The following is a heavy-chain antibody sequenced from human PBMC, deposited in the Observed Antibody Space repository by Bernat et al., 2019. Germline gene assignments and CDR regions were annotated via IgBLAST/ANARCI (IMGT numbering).Heavy chain of an antibody. V-gene: IGHV3-49*05. J-gene: IGHJ4*02. CDR2: IRSKAYGGTT. CDR3: TRVRAGDYIWGSYSY. Sequence: EVQLVESGGGLVKPGRSLRLSCTASGFTFGDYAMSWFRQAPGKGLEWVGFIRSKAYGGTTEYAASVKGRFTISRDDSKSIAYLQMNSLKTEDTAVYYCTRVRAGDYIWGSYSYWGQGTLVTVSS. CDR1: GFTFGDYA. D-gene: IGHD3-16*01.